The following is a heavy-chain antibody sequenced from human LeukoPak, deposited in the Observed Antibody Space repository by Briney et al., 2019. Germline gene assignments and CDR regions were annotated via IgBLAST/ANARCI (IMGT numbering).Heavy chain of an antibody. D-gene: IGHD6-6*01. V-gene: IGHV4-34*01. Sequence: SETLSLTCAAYGGSFSGYYWSWIRQPPGKGLEWIGEINHSGSTNYNPSLKSRVTISVDTSKNQFSLKLSSVTAADTAVYYCARAWDSSSSHWFDPWGQGTLVTVSS. CDR2: INHSGST. CDR3: ARAWDSSSSHWFDP. CDR1: GGSFSGYY. J-gene: IGHJ5*02.